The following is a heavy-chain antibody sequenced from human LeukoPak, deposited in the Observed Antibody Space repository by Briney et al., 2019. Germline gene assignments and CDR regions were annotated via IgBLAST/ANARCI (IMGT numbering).Heavy chain of an antibody. D-gene: IGHD6-25*01. CDR3: AKGASSGWHGDAFDI. Sequence: GGSLRLSCAASGFTFSNYAMSWVRQAPGKGLEWVSAISGIGGSTYYADSVKGRFTISRDNSKNTLYLQMNSVRAEDTAVYYCAKGASSGWHGDAFDIWGQGTMVTVSS. CDR2: ISGIGGST. J-gene: IGHJ3*02. CDR1: GFTFSNYA. V-gene: IGHV3-23*01.